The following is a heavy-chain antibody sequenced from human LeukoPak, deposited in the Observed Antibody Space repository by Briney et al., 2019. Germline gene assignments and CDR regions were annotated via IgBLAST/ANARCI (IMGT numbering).Heavy chain of an antibody. CDR2: ISNSGGST. CDR3: AKVDRGIAAAGDY. CDR1: GFTFSSYA. D-gene: IGHD6-13*01. J-gene: IGHJ4*02. V-gene: IGHV3-23*01. Sequence: SGGSLTLSCAASGFTFSSYAMSWVRQAPGKGLEGVSAISNSGGSTHYADSVKGRFAISRANSKNTLYLQMNSLRAEDMAVYYCAKVDRGIAAAGDYWGQGTLVTVSS.